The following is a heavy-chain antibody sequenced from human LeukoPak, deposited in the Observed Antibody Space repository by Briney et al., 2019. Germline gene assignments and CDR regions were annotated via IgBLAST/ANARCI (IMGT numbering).Heavy chain of an antibody. D-gene: IGHD1-1*01. CDR2: IGIDSGNT. V-gene: IGHV3-48*01. Sequence: GSLRLSCTASGVPFIEYSMNWVRQAPGKGLEWISYIGIDSGNTKYADSVRGRFTISADKAKNSLYLQMNSLRVEDTAVYYCARDHNYAFDNWGQGTLVSVAS. CDR3: ARDHNYAFDN. CDR1: GVPFIEYS. J-gene: IGHJ4*02.